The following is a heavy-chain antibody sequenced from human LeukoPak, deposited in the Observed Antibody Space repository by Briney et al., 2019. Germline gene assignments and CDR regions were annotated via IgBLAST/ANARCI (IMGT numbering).Heavy chain of an antibody. CDR2: ISYDGSNK. CDR1: GFTFSSYG. V-gene: IGHV3-30*18. CDR3: AKDHQDIVVVPAATAYHYGMDV. J-gene: IGHJ6*02. D-gene: IGHD2-2*01. Sequence: GGSLRLSCAASGFTFSSYGMHWVRQAPGKGLEWVAVISYDGSNKYYADSVKGRLTISRDNSKNTLYLQMNSLRAEDTAVYYCAKDHQDIVVVPAATAYHYGMDVWGQGTTVTVSS.